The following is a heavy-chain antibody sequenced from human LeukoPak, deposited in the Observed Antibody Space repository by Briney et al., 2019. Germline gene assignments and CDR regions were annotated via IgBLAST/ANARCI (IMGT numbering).Heavy chain of an antibody. CDR1: GYTFTSYA. D-gene: IGHD2-2*01. V-gene: IGHV1-18*01. J-gene: IGHJ5*02. Sequence: ASVKVSCKASGYTFTSYAFRWVRQAPGQGLEWMGWISAYNGDTNYAQKFQGRVTMTTDTSTSTAYMDLRSLRSDDTAVYYCAREGAYCSSTSCHIQNWFDPWGQGTLVTV. CDR2: ISAYNGDT. CDR3: AREGAYCSSTSCHIQNWFDP.